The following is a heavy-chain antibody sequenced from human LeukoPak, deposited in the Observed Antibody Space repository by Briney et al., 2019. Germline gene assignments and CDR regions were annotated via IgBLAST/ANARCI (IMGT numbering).Heavy chain of an antibody. D-gene: IGHD5-18*01. CDR3: ARDLRGYSYGYYFDY. V-gene: IGHV3-21*01. CDR1: GFTFSSYS. CDR2: ISSSSSYI. J-gene: IGHJ4*02. Sequence: PGGSLRLSCAASGFTFSSYSMNWVRQAPGKGLEWVSSISSSSSYIYYADSVKGRFTISRDNAKNSLYLQMNSLRAEDTAVYYCARDLRGYSYGYYFDYWGQGTLVTVSS.